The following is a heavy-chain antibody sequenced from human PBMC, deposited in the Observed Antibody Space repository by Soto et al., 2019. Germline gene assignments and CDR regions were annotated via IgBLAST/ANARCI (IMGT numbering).Heavy chain of an antibody. CDR2: MYYGGRT. CDR1: GGSISSYY. V-gene: IGHV4-59*08. D-gene: IGHD2-15*01. J-gene: IGHJ5*02. CDR3: ARGTPSPLIVRSSRGPWFDP. Sequence: QVQLQQSGPGLVKSSETLSLTCTVSGGSISSYYWSWIRQPPGQGLEWIGYMYYGGRTNYNPSLKSRVTISVDTSKMQVSLKLSSVTAADTAVYFCARGTPSPLIVRSSRGPWFDPWGQGTLVTVSS.